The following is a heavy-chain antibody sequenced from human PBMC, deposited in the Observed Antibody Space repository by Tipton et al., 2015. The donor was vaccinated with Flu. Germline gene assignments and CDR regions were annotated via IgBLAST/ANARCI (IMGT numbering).Heavy chain of an antibody. J-gene: IGHJ4*02. V-gene: IGHV4-39*07. D-gene: IGHD2-15*01. Sequence: LRLSCTVSGASISSGSYYWAWIRQPPGKGLEWVGSVYYSGTTYYNPSLKSRVTISVDTSKNQFSLKVSSVTAAATAVYYCARVLVVAATPFDYWGQGTLVTVSS. CDR1: GASISSGSYY. CDR2: VYYSGTT. CDR3: ARVLVVAATPFDY.